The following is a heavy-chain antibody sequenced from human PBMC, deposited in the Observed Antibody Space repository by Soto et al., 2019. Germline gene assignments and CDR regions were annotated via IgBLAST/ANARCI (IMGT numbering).Heavy chain of an antibody. CDR1: GFTFSSHA. Sequence: EVQLVESGGGLVQRGGSLRLSSAASGFTFSSHAISWVRQPPAKGLEWVSASGSSGATYYADSVKGRFIISRDNSKNTLYLEMNSLSPEDTGVYYCVKKGSGGNWFDPWGQGTLVTVS. D-gene: IGHD3-16*01. V-gene: IGHV3-23*04. J-gene: IGHJ5*02. CDR2: SGSSGAT. CDR3: VKKGSGGNWFDP.